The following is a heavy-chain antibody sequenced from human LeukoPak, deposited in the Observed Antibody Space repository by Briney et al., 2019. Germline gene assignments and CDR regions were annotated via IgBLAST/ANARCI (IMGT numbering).Heavy chain of an antibody. CDR2: IFTSGST. D-gene: IGHD3-10*01. V-gene: IGHV4-61*09. CDR3: ASSRFGELHY. Sequence: KPSETLSLTCTVSGGSISSGRYYWNWIRQPAGKGLEWIGHIFTSGSTNYNPSLKSRVTISVDTSKNQLSLKLSSVTAADTAVYYCASSRFGELHYWGQGTLVTVSS. J-gene: IGHJ4*02. CDR1: GGSISSGRYY.